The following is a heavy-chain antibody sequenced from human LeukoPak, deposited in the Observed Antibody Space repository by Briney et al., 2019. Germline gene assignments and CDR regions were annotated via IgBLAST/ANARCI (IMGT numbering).Heavy chain of an antibody. Sequence: PGRSLRLSCAASGFTFSSYGMHWVRQAPGKGLEWVAVIWYDGSNKYYADSVKGRFTISRDNTKNSLFLQMNSLRAEDTAVYYCARDSPGTTASDYWGQGTLVTVSS. CDR1: GFTFSSYG. CDR2: IWYDGSNK. V-gene: IGHV3-33*01. CDR3: ARDSPGTTASDY. D-gene: IGHD1-1*01. J-gene: IGHJ4*02.